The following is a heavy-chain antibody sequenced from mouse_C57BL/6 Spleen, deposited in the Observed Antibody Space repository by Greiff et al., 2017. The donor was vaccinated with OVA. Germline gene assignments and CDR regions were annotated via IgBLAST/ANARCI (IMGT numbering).Heavy chain of an antibody. V-gene: IGHV5-9-1*02. CDR3: TFSTYYYAMDY. CDR1: GFTFSSYA. CDR2: ISSGGDYI. Sequence: EVKLQESGEGLVKPGGSLKLSCAASGFTFSSYAMSWVRQTPEKRLEWVAYISSGGDYIYYADTVKGRFTISRDNARNTLYLQMSSLKSEDTAMYYCTFSTYYYAMDYWGQGTSVTVSS. D-gene: IGHD5-1*01. J-gene: IGHJ4*01.